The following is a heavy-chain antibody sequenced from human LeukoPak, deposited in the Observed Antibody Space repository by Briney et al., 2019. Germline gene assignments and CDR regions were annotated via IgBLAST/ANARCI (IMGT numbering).Heavy chain of an antibody. Sequence: SVKVSCKASGGTFSSYAISWVRQAPGQGLEWMGGIIPIFGTANYAQKFQGRVTITTDESTSTAYMELSSLRSEDTAVYYCARGSPLSRSWTPYYFDYWGQGTMVTVSS. D-gene: IGHD6-13*01. CDR2: IIPIFGTA. CDR1: GGTFSSYA. CDR3: ARGSPLSRSWTPYYFDY. V-gene: IGHV1-69*05. J-gene: IGHJ4*02.